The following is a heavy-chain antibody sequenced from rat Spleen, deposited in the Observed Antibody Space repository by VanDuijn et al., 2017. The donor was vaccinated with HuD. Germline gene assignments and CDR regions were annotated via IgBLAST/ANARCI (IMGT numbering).Heavy chain of an antibody. CDR3: AADGTRVSRFAY. CDR2: VSPSGGST. CDR1: GFTXSDHY. D-gene: IGHD1-4*01. J-gene: IGHJ3*01. V-gene: IGHV5-27*01. Sequence: EVQLVESGGGLVQPGXSLKLSCAASGFTXSDHYXAWVXQAPTKSLEWVASVSPSGGSTYYRDSVKGRFTISRENAKSTLYLQMDSLRSEDTATYYCAADGTRVSRFAYWGQGTLVTVSS.